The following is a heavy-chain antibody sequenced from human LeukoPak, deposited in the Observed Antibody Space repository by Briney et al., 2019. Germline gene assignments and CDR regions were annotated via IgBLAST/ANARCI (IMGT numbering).Heavy chain of an antibody. V-gene: IGHV4-59*02. CDR3: ARGYRPQGLRFDY. J-gene: IGHJ4*02. CDR1: GGSVSSYY. Sequence: SETLSLTCTVSGGSVSSYYWSWIRQPPGKGLEWVGYIHYSGSTNYNPSLKSRVTISVDTSKNQFPLKLGSVTAADTAVYYCARGYRPQGLRFDYWGRGTLVTVSS. CDR2: IHYSGST. D-gene: IGHD4-17*01.